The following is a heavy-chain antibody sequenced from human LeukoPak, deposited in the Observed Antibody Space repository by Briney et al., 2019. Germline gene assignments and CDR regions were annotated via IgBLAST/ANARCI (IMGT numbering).Heavy chain of an antibody. J-gene: IGHJ4*02. CDR1: GYTFTSYG. CDR3: ARDLNSWLKTDS. D-gene: IGHD5-12*01. V-gene: IGHV1-18*01. CDR2: ISAYNGNT. Sequence: ASVTVSCKASGYTFTSYGISWVRQAPGQGLEWMGWISAYNGNTNYAQKLQGRVTMTTDTSTNTAYMELRSLRSDDTAVYYCARDLNSWLKTDSWGQGTLVTVS.